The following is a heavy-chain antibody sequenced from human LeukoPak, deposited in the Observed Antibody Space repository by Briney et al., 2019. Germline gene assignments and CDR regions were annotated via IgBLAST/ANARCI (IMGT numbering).Heavy chain of an antibody. CDR2: ISHSGDT. CDR1: GGSISSGYY. D-gene: IGHD3-9*01. Sequence: SETLSLTCSVSGGSISSGYYWGWIRQPPGKGLEWMGSISHSGDTYYNPSLKSRITISQDTSKNQFTLKLSSLTAADTAVYYCVRDGGNFDVDYWGQGTLVTVSS. V-gene: IGHV4-38-2*02. J-gene: IGHJ4*02. CDR3: VRDGGNFDVDY.